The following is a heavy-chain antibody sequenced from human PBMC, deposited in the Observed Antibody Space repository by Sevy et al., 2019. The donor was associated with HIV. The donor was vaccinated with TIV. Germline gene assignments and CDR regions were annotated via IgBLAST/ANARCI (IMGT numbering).Heavy chain of an antibody. CDR2: FSAGLRT. CDR1: GSFSVTGP. D-gene: IGHD3-10*01. V-gene: IGHV3-53*01. Sequence: GGSRELSVPPSGSFSVTGPRGWVPQPPVKGRNCPPFFSAGLRTYYADSVRGRFTISRDSSENTLSLQMNSLRAEDTAVYFCTRDQWDHGSGSFYFANWGQGTLVTVSS. CDR3: TRDQWDHGSGSFYFAN. J-gene: IGHJ4*02.